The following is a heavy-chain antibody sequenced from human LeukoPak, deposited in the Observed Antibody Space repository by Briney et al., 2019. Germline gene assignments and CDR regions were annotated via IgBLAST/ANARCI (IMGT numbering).Heavy chain of an antibody. CDR1: GGSISSYY. CDR3: ARVLMVRGVIITSVRAFDI. D-gene: IGHD3-10*01. Sequence: PSETLSLTCTVSGGSISSYYWSWIRQPPGQGLEWIGYIYYSGSTNYNPSLKSRVTISVDTSKNQFSLKLSSVTAADTAVYYCARVLMVRGVIITSVRAFDIWGQGTMVTVSS. J-gene: IGHJ3*02. V-gene: IGHV4-59*01. CDR2: IYYSGST.